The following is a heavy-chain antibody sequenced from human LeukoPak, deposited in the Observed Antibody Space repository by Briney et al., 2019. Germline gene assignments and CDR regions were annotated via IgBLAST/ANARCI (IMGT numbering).Heavy chain of an antibody. CDR1: GFTFRSYW. Sequence: GGSLRLSCAASGFTFRSYWMSWVRQAPGKGLEWVANINQDERDRYYADSVRGRFTISRDNAKNTLYLQMNTLRVEDTAVYYCTRDLMDYDVSTGLHHYYMDVWGQGTTVTVSS. D-gene: IGHD3-9*01. V-gene: IGHV3-7*01. J-gene: IGHJ6*02. CDR3: TRDLMDYDVSTGLHHYYMDV. CDR2: INQDERDR.